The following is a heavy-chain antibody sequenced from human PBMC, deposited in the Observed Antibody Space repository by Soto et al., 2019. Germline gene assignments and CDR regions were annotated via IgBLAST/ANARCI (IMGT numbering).Heavy chain of an antibody. V-gene: IGHV3-23*01. CDR3: AKDRALVVPAARSNDY. J-gene: IGHJ4*02. CDR2: ISGSGGST. D-gene: IGHD2-2*01. Sequence: PGGSLRLSCAASGFTFSSYAMSWVRQAPGKGLEWVSAISGSGGSTYYADSVKGRFTISRDNSKNTLYLQMNSLRAEDTAVYYCAKDRALVVPAARSNDYWGQGTLVTVSS. CDR1: GFTFSSYA.